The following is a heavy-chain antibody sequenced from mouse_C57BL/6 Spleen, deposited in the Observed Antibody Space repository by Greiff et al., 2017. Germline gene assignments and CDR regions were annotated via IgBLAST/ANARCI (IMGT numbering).Heavy chain of an antibody. CDR3: ARNDPDYGSSLDY. D-gene: IGHD1-1*01. Sequence: QVQLQQSGPGLVAPSQSLSITCTVSGFSLTSYAISWVRQPPGKGLEWLGVIWTGGGTNYNSALKYRLSISKDNSKSQVFLKMNSLQTDDTAGYYCARNDPDYGSSLDYWGQGTTLTVSS. V-gene: IGHV2-9-1*01. CDR2: IWTGGGT. J-gene: IGHJ2*01. CDR1: GFSLTSYA.